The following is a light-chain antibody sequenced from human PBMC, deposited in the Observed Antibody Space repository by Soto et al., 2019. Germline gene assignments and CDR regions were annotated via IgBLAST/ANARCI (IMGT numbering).Light chain of an antibody. CDR3: SSYTTSSRVV. CDR2: DVT. CDR1: YSDVGAYSY. Sequence: QSVLTQPASVSGSPGQSITISCTGTYSDVGAYSYVSWYQHHPGKVPRLIINDVTDRPSGVSDRFSGSKSGDTASLTISGLLAEDEAHYYCSSYTTSSRVVFGGGTQLTVL. V-gene: IGLV2-14*03. J-gene: IGLJ2*01.